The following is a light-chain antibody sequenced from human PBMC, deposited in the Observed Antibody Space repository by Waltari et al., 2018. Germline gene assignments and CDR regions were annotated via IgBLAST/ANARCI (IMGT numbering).Light chain of an antibody. V-gene: IGLV1-47*01. CDR2: GNH. CDR3: AVWDDSLSAVV. Sequence: QSVLTQPPSASETPGQRITIPCSGINSNIGNNHVSWYQQLPGTTPKLLIYGNHQRPSGVPDLFSGSKSGASASLAISGLRSEDEADYYCAVWDDSLSAVVFGGGTKLTV. CDR1: NSNIGNNH. J-gene: IGLJ2*01.